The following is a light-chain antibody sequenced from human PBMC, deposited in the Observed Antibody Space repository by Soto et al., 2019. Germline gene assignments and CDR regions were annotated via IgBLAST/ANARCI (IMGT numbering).Light chain of an antibody. CDR3: QQYDNVGIT. CDR2: DAS. CDR1: RDISDH. J-gene: IGKJ5*01. V-gene: IGKV1-33*01. Sequence: DIQMTQSPSSLSASVGDRVTITCQASRDISDHLNWYQQMPGKAPKVLIYDASNLVTGVPSRFSGRGSGTDFTITISSLQPEDVGTYYCQQYDNVGITFGPGTHLEVK.